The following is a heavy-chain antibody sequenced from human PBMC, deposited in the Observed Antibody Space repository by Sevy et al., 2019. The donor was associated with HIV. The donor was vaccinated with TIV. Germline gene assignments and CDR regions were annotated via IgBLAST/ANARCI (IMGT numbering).Heavy chain of an antibody. D-gene: IGHD5-18*01. V-gene: IGHV3-53*01. CDR1: GFTVSSNY. CDR2: IYSGGST. J-gene: IGHJ1*01. Sequence: GGSLRLSCEASGFTVSSNYMSWVRQAPGKGLEGVSVIYSGGSTYYAYSVKGRFTISRDNSKNTLYLQMNSLRAEDTAVYYCARGEMAMDWGQGTLVTVSS. CDR3: ARGEMAMD.